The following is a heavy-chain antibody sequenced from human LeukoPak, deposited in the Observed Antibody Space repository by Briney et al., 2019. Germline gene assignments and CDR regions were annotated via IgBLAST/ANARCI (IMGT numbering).Heavy chain of an antibody. V-gene: IGHV1-2*02. Sequence: ASVKVSCKASGYTFTGYYMHWVRQAPGQGLEWMGWINPNSGGTNYAQKFQGRVTMTRDTSISTAYMELSRLRSDDTAVYYCARGETGPAAALEYFQHWGQGTLVTVSS. CDR3: ARGETGPAAALEYFQH. CDR2: INPNSGGT. CDR1: GYTFTGYY. J-gene: IGHJ1*01. D-gene: IGHD6-13*01.